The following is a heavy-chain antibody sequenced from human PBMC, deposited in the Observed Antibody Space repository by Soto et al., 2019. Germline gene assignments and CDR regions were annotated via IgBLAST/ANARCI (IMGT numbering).Heavy chain of an antibody. Sequence: PETLSLPCTVSGGSISSYYWSWIRQPPGKGLEWIGYIYYSGSTNYNPSLKSRVTISVDTSKNQFSLKLSSVTAADTAVYYCARQYGGIFDYWGQGTLVTVSA. CDR3: ARQYGGIFDY. V-gene: IGHV4-59*08. J-gene: IGHJ4*02. CDR2: IYYSGST. D-gene: IGHD2-15*01. CDR1: GGSISSYY.